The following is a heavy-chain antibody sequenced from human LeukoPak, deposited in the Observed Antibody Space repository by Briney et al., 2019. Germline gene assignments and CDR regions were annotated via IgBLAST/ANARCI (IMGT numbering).Heavy chain of an antibody. CDR1: GGTFSIYA. Sequence: SVNVSCKASGGTFSIYAISWVRQAPGQGLEWMGGIIPIFGTANYTQKFQGRVTITADESTSTAYMELSSLRSEDTAVYYCARGGYDFWSARPYFDYWGQGTLVTVSS. D-gene: IGHD3-3*01. CDR2: IIPIFGTA. CDR3: ARGGYDFWSARPYFDY. J-gene: IGHJ4*02. V-gene: IGHV1-69*13.